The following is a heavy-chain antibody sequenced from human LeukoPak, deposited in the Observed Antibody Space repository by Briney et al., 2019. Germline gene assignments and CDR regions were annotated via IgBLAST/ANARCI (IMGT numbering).Heavy chain of an antibody. V-gene: IGHV3-30-3*01. CDR1: GFTFSSYA. CDR2: IWYDGSNK. Sequence: GGSLRLSCAASGFTFSSYAMHWVRQAPGKGLEWVAGIWYDGSNKYYPDSVKGRFTISRDNSKNTLYLQMNSLKDEDTALHYCASQSPQGTGWYGMGHWGQGTLVTVSS. D-gene: IGHD6-19*01. J-gene: IGHJ4*02. CDR3: ASQSPQGTGWYGMGH.